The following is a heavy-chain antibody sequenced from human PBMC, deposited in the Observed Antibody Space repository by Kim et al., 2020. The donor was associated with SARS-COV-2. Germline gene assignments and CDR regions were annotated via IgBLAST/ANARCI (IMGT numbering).Heavy chain of an antibody. CDR3: ASFGGISFVGAFDI. J-gene: IGHJ3*02. D-gene: IGHD1-20*01. Sequence: SETLSLTCTVSGGSISSYYWSWIRQPAGKGLEWIGRIYTSGSTNYNPSLKSRVTMSVDTSKNQFSLKLSSVTAADTAVYYCASFGGISFVGAFDIWGQGTMVTVSS. CDR1: GGSISSYY. V-gene: IGHV4-4*07. CDR2: IYTSGST.